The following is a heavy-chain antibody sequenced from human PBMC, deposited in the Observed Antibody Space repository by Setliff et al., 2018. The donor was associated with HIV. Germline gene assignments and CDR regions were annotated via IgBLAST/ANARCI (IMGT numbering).Heavy chain of an antibody. CDR3: TGDYNSGSHRFDY. J-gene: IGHJ4*02. CDR2: IYPIGSPDYPSGNT. D-gene: IGHD3-10*01. V-gene: IGHV4-4*08. Sequence: SETLSLTCTVSGGSISSYYWSWIRQSPGKGLEWIGYIYPIGSPDYPSGNTVYNPSFRSRVTLSLDTSKNQLSLKLTSVTAADAAVYYCTGDYNSGSHRFDYWGQGTPVTVSS. CDR1: GGSISSYY.